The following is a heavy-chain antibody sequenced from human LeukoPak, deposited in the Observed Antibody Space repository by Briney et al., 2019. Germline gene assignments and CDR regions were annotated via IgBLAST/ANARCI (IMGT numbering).Heavy chain of an antibody. CDR2: IYYSGST. Sequence: PSETLSLTCTVSGGSISSYYWSWIRQPPGKGLEWIGYIYYSGSTNYNPSLKSRVTISVDTSKNQFSLKLSSVTAADTAVYYCAKATLIPFTYYMDVWGKGTTVTVSS. CDR3: AKATLIPFTYYMDV. CDR1: GGSISSYY. J-gene: IGHJ6*03. V-gene: IGHV4-59*08. D-gene: IGHD2-21*01.